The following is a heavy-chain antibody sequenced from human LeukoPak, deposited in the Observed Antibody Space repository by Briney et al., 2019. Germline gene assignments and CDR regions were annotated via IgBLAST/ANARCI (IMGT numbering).Heavy chain of an antibody. CDR2: IIPILGIA. D-gene: IGHD1-14*01. Sequence: SVKVSCKASGGTFSSYAISWVRLAPGQGLEWMGRIIPILGIANYAQKFQGRVTITADKSTSTAYMELSSLRSEDTAVYYCARRLETGPGVWGQGTLVTVSS. J-gene: IGHJ4*02. CDR1: GGTFSSYA. CDR3: ARRLETGPGV. V-gene: IGHV1-69*04.